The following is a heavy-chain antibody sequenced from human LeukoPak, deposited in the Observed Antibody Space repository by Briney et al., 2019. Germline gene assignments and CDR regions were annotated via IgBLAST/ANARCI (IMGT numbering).Heavy chain of an antibody. V-gene: IGHV5-51*01. CDR1: GYSFTSYW. D-gene: IGHD4-11*01. Sequence: GASLQISCQGSGYSFTSYWIGWVRQLPGKGLEWMGIIYPGDSDTRYSPSFQGQVTISADKSISTAYLQWSSLKASDTAMYYCARPLTTYMDVWGQGTTVTVSS. CDR2: IYPGDSDT. J-gene: IGHJ6*02. CDR3: ARPLTTYMDV.